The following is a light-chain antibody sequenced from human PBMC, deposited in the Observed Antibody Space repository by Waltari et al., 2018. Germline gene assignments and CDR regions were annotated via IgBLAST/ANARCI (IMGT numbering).Light chain of an antibody. CDR1: QIVGRS. Sequence: CRTSQIVGRSLAWYQQKRGQAPRLLIYGASSRATGIPDRFSGSGSGTDFSLTISRLEPEDFAVYYCQHYVTLPVTFGQGTKVEIK. CDR3: QHYVTLPVT. CDR2: GAS. V-gene: IGKV3-20*01. J-gene: IGKJ1*01.